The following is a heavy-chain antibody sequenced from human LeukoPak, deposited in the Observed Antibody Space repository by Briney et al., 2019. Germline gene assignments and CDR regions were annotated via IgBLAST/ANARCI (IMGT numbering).Heavy chain of an antibody. CDR2: IWYDGSNK. Sequence: SGGSLRLSCAASGFGFSSFWMTWVRQAPGKGLEWVAVIWYDGSNKYYADSVKGRFTISRDNSENTLYLQMNSLRAEDTAVYYCARDGDRYCSGGACYYYYYAMDVWGQGTTVTVSS. CDR1: GFGFSSFW. CDR3: ARDGDRYCSGGACYYYYYAMDV. V-gene: IGHV3-33*08. D-gene: IGHD2-15*01. J-gene: IGHJ6*02.